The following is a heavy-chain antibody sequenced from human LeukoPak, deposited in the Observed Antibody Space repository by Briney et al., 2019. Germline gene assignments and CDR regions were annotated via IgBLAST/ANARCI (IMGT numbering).Heavy chain of an antibody. J-gene: IGHJ6*04. V-gene: IGHV4-34*01. CDR2: INHSGST. D-gene: IGHD2-15*01. CDR1: GGSFSGYY. Sequence: SETLSLTCAVYGGSFSGYYWSWIRQPPRKGLEWIGEINHSGSTSYNPSLKSRVTISVDTSKNQFSLKLSSVTAADTAVYYCARVVVVVADGMDVWGKGTTVTVSS. CDR3: ARVVVVVADGMDV.